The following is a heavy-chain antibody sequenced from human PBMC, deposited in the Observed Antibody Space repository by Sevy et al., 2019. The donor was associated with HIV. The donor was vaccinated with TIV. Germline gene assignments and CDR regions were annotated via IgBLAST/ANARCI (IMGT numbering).Heavy chain of an antibody. V-gene: IGHV3-15*01. CDR3: TTVAQFTAFDI. J-gene: IGHJ3*02. CDR1: VFTFSNAW. Sequence: RGSLRLSCAASVFTFSNAWMSWVRQAPGKGLEWVGRIKSKTDGGTTDYAAPVKGRFTISRDDSKNTLYLQMNSLKTEDTAVYYCTTVAQFTAFDIWGQGTMVTVSS. CDR2: IKSKTDGGTT.